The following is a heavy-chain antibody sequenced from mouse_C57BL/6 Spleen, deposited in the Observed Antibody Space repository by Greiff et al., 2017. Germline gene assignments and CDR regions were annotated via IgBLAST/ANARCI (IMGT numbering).Heavy chain of an antibody. CDR1: GYTFTDYY. CDR3: ARSGAQVHFDY. Sequence: QVQLQQSGAELVRPGASVKLSCKASGYTFTDYYINWVKQRPGQGLEWIARIYPGSGNTYYNEKFKGKATLTAEKSSSTAYMQLSSLTSEDSAVYVCARSGAQVHFDYWGQGTTLTVSS. V-gene: IGHV1-76*01. D-gene: IGHD3-2*02. CDR2: IYPGSGNT. J-gene: IGHJ2*01.